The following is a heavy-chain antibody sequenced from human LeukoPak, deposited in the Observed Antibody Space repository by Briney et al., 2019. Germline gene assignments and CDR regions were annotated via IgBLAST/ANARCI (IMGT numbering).Heavy chain of an antibody. CDR1: GGSISSSSYY. V-gene: IGHV4-39*07. CDR2: INHSGST. J-gene: IGHJ4*02. CDR3: ARGWRWAYFDY. Sequence: SETLSLTCTVSGGSISSSSYYWGWIRQPPGKGLEWIGEINHSGSTNYNPSLKSRVTISVDTSKNQFSLKLSSVTAADTAVYYCARGWRWAYFDYWGQGTLVTVSS. D-gene: IGHD4-23*01.